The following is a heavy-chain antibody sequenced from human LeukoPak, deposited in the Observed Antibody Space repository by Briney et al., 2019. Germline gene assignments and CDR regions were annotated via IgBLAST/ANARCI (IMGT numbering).Heavy chain of an antibody. J-gene: IGHJ4*02. CDR3: ARLHLTRLYFDF. CDR1: GFTFNRYN. V-gene: IGHV3-48*01. Sequence: GGSLRLSCAASGFTFNRYNMAWVRQAPGKGLEWVSYISSSTGSIHYADSVKGRFTISRDNAKNSLYLQLNSLRAEDTAVYYCARLHLTRLYFDFWGQGTLVTVSS. D-gene: IGHD1-14*01. CDR2: ISSSTGSI.